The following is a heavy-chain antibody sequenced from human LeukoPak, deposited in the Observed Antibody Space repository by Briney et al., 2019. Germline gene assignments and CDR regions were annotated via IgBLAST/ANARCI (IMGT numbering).Heavy chain of an antibody. D-gene: IGHD3-3*01. CDR3: ATDFAVSNWFDP. J-gene: IGHJ5*02. V-gene: IGHV1-2*02. CDR1: GYTFTGYY. Sequence: ASVKVSCKASGYTFTGYYMHWVRQAPGQGLEWMGWINPNSGGTNYAQKFQGRVTVTRDRSLSTAYMELRRLRSDDTAVYYCATDFAVSNWFDPWGQGSLVIVSS. CDR2: INPNSGGT.